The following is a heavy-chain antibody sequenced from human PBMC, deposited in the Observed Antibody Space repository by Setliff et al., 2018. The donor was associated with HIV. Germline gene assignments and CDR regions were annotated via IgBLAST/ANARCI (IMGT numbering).Heavy chain of an antibody. V-gene: IGHV3-11*01. CDR1: GFTFSDYY. J-gene: IGHJ3*02. D-gene: IGHD1-1*01. CDR3: AKDRTSFNANWDAFDI. CDR2: ITSRSVST. Sequence: GGSLRLSCAASGFTFSDYYMSWIRQAPGKGLEWVSSITSRSVSTYYADSVKGRFTISRDNANDSLYLQMNSLRAEDTAIYYCAKDRTSFNANWDAFDIWGQGTVVTVSS.